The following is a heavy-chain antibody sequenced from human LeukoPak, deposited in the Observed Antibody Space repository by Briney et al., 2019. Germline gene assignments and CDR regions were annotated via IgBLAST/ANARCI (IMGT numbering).Heavy chain of an antibody. CDR2: IYPGDSDT. D-gene: IGHD6-13*01. Sequence: GESLKISCKGSGYTFTNYWIGWVRPMPGKGLEWMGIIYPGDSDTRYSPSFQGQVTISADKSISTAYLQWSSLKASDTAIYYCARRRGYTSSWYDYWGQGTLVTVSS. CDR1: GYTFTNYW. J-gene: IGHJ4*02. V-gene: IGHV5-51*01. CDR3: ARRRGYTSSWYDY.